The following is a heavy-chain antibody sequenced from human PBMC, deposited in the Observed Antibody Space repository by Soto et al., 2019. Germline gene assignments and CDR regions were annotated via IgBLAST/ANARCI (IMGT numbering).Heavy chain of an antibody. V-gene: IGHV1-46*01. CDR2: INPSGGSA. CDR3: ARILAVGARGLNY. J-gene: IGHJ4*02. CDR1: GYTFTSYY. D-gene: IGHD6-6*01. Sequence: GASVKVSCKASGYTFTSYYIHWVRQALGQGLEWMGIINPSGGSATYAEKFQGRVTVTRDTSTSTVYMELSSLRSEDTAIYYCARILAVGARGLNYWGQGTLVTVSS.